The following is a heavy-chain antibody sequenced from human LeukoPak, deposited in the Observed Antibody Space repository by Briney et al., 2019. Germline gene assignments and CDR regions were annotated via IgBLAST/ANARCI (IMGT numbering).Heavy chain of an antibody. CDR3: AKTHCGGGSCDKFDS. Sequence: SATLSLTCTVSGASISTYFWSWIRQPAGKRMEWIGRVYASATTYYNPSHRSRVTLSIDTSKNQFSLSLNSVTAADTAVYYCAKTHCGGGSCDKFDSWGQGILVTVSS. V-gene: IGHV4-4*07. CDR2: VYASATT. J-gene: IGHJ5*01. CDR1: GASISTYF. D-gene: IGHD2-21*01.